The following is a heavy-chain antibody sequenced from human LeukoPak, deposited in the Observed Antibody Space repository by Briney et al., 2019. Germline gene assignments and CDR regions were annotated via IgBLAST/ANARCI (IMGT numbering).Heavy chain of an antibody. Sequence: GRSLRLSCAASRFTFDDYAMHWVRQAPGEGLEWVSGISWNSGSIVYAGSVKGRFTISRDNAKNSLYLQMNSLRAEDTALYYCAKDLGIAVAGTRGYGMDVWGQGTTVTVSS. CDR2: ISWNSGSI. J-gene: IGHJ6*02. CDR1: RFTFDDYA. D-gene: IGHD6-19*01. V-gene: IGHV3-9*01. CDR3: AKDLGIAVAGTRGYGMDV.